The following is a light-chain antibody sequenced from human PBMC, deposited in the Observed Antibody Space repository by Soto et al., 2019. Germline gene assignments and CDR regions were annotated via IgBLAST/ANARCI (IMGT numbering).Light chain of an antibody. CDR3: QQRSKWPPT. J-gene: IGKJ4*01. CDR1: QSVTSY. CDR2: DAS. V-gene: IGKV3-11*01. Sequence: EIVLTQSPATLSLSPGERATLSCRAGQSVTSYLAWFQQKPGQAPRLLIYDASNRATGIPARFSGSGSGTDFTLTISSLESEDFAVYYCQQRSKWPPTFGGGTKVEIK.